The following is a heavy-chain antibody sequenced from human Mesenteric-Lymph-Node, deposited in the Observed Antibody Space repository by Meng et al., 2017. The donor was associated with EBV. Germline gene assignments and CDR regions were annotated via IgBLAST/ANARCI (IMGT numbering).Heavy chain of an antibody. CDR3: ARGYGSGSYRYFDY. Sequence: VQLHGSGPGLGQPSETPSLTCPVSGGSVNSGSYYWSWIRQPPGKGLQWIGYIFSSGSTNYNPSFKSRVTISVDMSKNHFSLRLTSVTPADTAVYSCARGYGSGSYRYFDYWGQGTLVTVSS. CDR1: GGSVNSGSYY. CDR2: IFSSGST. V-gene: IGHV4-61*03. J-gene: IGHJ4*02. D-gene: IGHD3-10*01.